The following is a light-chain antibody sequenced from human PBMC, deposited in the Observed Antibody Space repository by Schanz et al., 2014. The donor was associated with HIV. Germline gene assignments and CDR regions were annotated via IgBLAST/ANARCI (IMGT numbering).Light chain of an antibody. J-gene: IGLJ2*01. V-gene: IGLV1-47*01. CDR3: QSHDNNLSGSGV. Sequence: QSVLTQPPSASGTPGQRVTISCSGSSSNIGSNYVYWYQQLPGTAPKLLIYRNDQRPSGVPDRFSASKSGTSASLAISGLRSADEADYYCQSHDNNLSGSGVFGGGTKLTVL. CDR2: RND. CDR1: SSNIGSNY.